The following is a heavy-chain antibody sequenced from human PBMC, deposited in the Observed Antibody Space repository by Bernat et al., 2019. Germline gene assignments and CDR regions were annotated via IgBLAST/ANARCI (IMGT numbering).Heavy chain of an antibody. CDR2: IYYSGST. J-gene: IGHJ5*02. CDR1: GGSISSYY. V-gene: IGHV4-59*08. Sequence: QVQLQESGPGLVKPSETLSHTCTVSGGSISSYYWSWIRQPPGKGLEWIGYIYYSGSTNYNPSLKSRVTISVDTSKNQFSLKLSSVTAADTAVYYCARLRWYWFDPWGQGTLVTVSS. CDR3: ARLRWYWFDP. D-gene: IGHD6-13*01.